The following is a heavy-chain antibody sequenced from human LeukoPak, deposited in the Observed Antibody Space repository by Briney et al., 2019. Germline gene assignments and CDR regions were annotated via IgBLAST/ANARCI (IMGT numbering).Heavy chain of an antibody. J-gene: IGHJ3*02. CDR1: GYTFTNYY. D-gene: IGHD3-3*01. CDR3: ALKGFWGGRNAYDI. Sequence: ASVKVPCKASGYTFTNYYMHWVRQVPGQGPEWMGVINPSGGSTSYPQKFQGRVTMTRDTSTSTVYMEPSSLRSEDTAVYYCALKGFWGGRNAYDIWGQGTMVTVSS. CDR2: INPSGGST. V-gene: IGHV1-46*03.